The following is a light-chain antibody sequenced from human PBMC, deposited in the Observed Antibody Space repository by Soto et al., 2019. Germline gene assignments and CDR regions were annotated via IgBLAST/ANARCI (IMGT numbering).Light chain of an antibody. CDR2: RGS. V-gene: IGKV3-20*01. CDR1: QSVSSSY. CDR3: QQYDRAPWT. J-gene: IGKJ1*01. Sequence: EIVLTQSPGTLSLSPGERATLSCRASQSVSSSYLAWYQQQPGQAPRLLLYRGSSRATGIPDRISGSGAGTDFTLTISRLEPEDSAVYYCQQYDRAPWTFGQGNKVEIK.